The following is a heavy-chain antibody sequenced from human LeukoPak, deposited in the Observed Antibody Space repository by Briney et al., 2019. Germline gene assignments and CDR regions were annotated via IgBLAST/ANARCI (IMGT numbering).Heavy chain of an antibody. CDR3: GRAQWLLPPDS. CDR2: IQASGST. D-gene: IGHD5-12*01. V-gene: IGHV4-4*07. CDR1: GGSINSYY. Sequence: SETLSLTCTVSGGSINSYYWSWIRQPAGEGLEWIGRIQASGSTTYKPSLKSRGPMSADTSKNQLSLKLSSATAADTAIYYCGRAQWLLPPDSWGEGTMVTVSS. J-gene: IGHJ3*02.